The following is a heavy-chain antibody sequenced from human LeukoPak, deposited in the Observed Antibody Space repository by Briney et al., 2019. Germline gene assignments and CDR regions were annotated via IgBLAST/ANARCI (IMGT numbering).Heavy chain of an antibody. CDR1: GFTFSSYW. D-gene: IGHD4-17*01. CDR3: ARLPRYYGDYPAFDY. J-gene: IGHJ4*02. V-gene: IGHV3-7*03. CDR2: IKQDGSEK. Sequence: GGSLRLSCAASGFTFSSYWMSWVRQAPGKGLEWVANIKQDGSEKYYVDSVKGRFTISRDNAKNSLYLQMNSLRAEDTAMYYCARLPRYYGDYPAFDYWGQGTLVTVSS.